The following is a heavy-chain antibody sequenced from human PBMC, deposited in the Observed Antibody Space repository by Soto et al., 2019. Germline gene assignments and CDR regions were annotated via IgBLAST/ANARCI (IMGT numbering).Heavy chain of an antibody. Sequence: GESLKISCKGSGYSFTSYWISWVRQMPGKGLEWMGRIDPSDSYTSYSPSFQGHVTISADKSISTAYLQWSSLKASDTAMYYCARSTFGGVVHNNYYYYYGMYVWGQGTTGTVSS. V-gene: IGHV5-10-1*01. CDR2: IDPSDSYT. D-gene: IGHD3-16*01. CDR1: GYSFTSYW. CDR3: ARSTFGGVVHNNYYYYYGMYV. J-gene: IGHJ6*02.